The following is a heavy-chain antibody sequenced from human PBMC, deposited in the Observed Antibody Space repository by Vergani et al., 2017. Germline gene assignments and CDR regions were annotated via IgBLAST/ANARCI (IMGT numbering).Heavy chain of an antibody. CDR2: IHHSGDT. J-gene: IGHJ6*02. V-gene: IGHV4-38-2*01. CDR1: DSSIMTNPY. Sequence: QVQLQESGPGLVKPSETLTLTCDVSDSSIMTNPYWGWFRQSPGKGLEWIGCIHHSGDTHYNSSLKSRVSISIVSSSNFSLSLTSVTAADTAIYYCAIHRGSGGFFPPSYFYGMDVWVHGTMVTVSS. CDR3: AIHRGSGGFFPPSYFYGMDV. D-gene: IGHD3-10*01.